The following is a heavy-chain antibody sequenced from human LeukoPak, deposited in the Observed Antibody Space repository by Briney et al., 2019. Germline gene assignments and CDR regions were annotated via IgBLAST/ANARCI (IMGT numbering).Heavy chain of an antibody. D-gene: IGHD5-18*01. Sequence: SETLSLTCTVSGGSISSYYWSWLRQPAGKGLEWIGRMYISGDTNYNPSLKSRVTISLDTSKNQFSLTLISVTAADTAVYYCARDVDTFFDYWGRGTLVTVSS. CDR3: ARDVDTFFDY. V-gene: IGHV4-4*07. CDR1: GGSISSYY. J-gene: IGHJ4*02. CDR2: MYISGDT.